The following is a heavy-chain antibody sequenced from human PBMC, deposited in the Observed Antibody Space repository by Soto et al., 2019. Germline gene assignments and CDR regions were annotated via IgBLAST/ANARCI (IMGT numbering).Heavy chain of an antibody. V-gene: IGHV3-21*01. CDR1: GFTFNSYT. CDR2: ITSSSSHI. J-gene: IGHJ4*02. D-gene: IGHD2-21*01. CDR3: ARVAGEYRDS. Sequence: EVQLVESGGGLVKPGGSLSLSCAASGFTFNSYTMNWVGQAPGKGLEWVSSITSSSSHIFYADSVKGRFTISRDNTKNSLFLQMNSLGAEDTAVYYCARVAGEYRDSWGQGTLVTVSS.